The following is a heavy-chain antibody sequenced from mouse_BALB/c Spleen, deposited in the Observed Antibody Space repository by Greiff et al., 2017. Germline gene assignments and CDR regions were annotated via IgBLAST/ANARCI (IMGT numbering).Heavy chain of an antibody. J-gene: IGHJ1*01. CDR1: GFTFSSYT. CDR2: ISSGGSYT. CDR3: TRDPLVSYWYFDV. D-gene: IGHD2-10*02. Sequence: EVKLMESGGGLVKPGGSLKLSCAASGFTFSSYTMSWVRQTPEKRLEWVATISSGGSYTYYPDSVKGRFTISRDNAKNTLYLQMSSLKSEDTAMYYCTRDPLVSYWYFDVWGAGTTVTVSS. V-gene: IGHV5-6-4*01.